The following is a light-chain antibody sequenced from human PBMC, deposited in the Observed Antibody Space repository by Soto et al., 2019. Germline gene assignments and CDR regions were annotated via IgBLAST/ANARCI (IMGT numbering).Light chain of an antibody. CDR1: QSLSNN. Sequence: EIVTTQSPATLSVSPGERATLSCRASQSLSNNLAWYQQKPGQAPRLLIYFTSTRATGIPARFSGSGSGTEFTLTISSLQSEDFAVYYCQQYNTWPLTFGGGTKVETK. J-gene: IGKJ4*01. CDR3: QQYNTWPLT. CDR2: FTS. V-gene: IGKV3-15*01.